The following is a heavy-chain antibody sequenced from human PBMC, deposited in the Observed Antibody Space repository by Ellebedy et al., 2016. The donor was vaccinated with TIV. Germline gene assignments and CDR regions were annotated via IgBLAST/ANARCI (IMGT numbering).Heavy chain of an antibody. Sequence: MPSETLSLTCTVSGGSISDFYWSWIRQSPGRGLDWIGYIHKIGTTYYSPSLKSRVTISVDTSTNQFSLNLSSVTAADTAVYFCAKWTVGYCSSASCYTGDYWGQGTLVTVSS. CDR2: IHKIGTT. CDR1: GGSISDFY. J-gene: IGHJ4*02. CDR3: AKWTVGYCSSASCYTGDY. D-gene: IGHD2-2*02. V-gene: IGHV4-59*01.